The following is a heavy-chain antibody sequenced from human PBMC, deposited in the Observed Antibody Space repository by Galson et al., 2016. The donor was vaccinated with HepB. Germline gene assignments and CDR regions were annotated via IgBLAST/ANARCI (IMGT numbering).Heavy chain of an antibody. CDR3: TRPLDPGYSSSWYFWFDP. Sequence: LRLSCAVSGLTFSGSAMHWVRQASGKGLEWVGHIRSKANNYATAYAASVKGRFTISRDDSKNTAYLQMNSLKTEDTAVYYCTRPLDPGYSSSWYFWFDPWGQGTLVTVSS. J-gene: IGHJ5*02. CDR1: GLTFSGSA. V-gene: IGHV3-73*01. D-gene: IGHD6-13*01. CDR2: IRSKANNYAT.